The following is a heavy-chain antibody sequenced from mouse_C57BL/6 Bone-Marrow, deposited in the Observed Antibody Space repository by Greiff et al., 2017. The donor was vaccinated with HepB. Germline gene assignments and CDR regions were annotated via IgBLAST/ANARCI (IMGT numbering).Heavy chain of an antibody. CDR1: GYTFTSYW. CDR3: ASEIYDGSYFDY. V-gene: IGHV1-59*01. CDR2: IDPSDSYT. Sequence: QVQLQQPGAELVRPGTSVKLSCKASGYTFTSYWMHWVKQRPGQGLEWIGVIDPSDSYTNYNQKFKGKATLTVDTSSSTAYMQLSSLTSEDSAVYYCASEIYDGSYFDYWGQGTTLTVSS. D-gene: IGHD2-3*01. J-gene: IGHJ2*01.